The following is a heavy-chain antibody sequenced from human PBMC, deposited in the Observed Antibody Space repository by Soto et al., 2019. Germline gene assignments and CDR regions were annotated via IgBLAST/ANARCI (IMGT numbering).Heavy chain of an antibody. CDR3: ASLEGGYSGYGP. CDR2: IYHSGST. D-gene: IGHD5-12*01. J-gene: IGHJ5*02. V-gene: IGHV4-4*02. CDR1: SGSISISNW. Sequence: SETLSLTCAVSSGSISISNWWSWFRQPPGKGLGWIGEIYHSGSTNYNPSLKSRVTISVDKSKNQFSLKLSSVTAADTAVYYCASLEGGYSGYGPWGQGTLVTVSS.